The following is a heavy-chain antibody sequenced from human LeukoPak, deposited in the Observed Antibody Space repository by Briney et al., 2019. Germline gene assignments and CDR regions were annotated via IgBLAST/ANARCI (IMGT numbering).Heavy chain of an antibody. J-gene: IGHJ6*03. D-gene: IGHD1-1*01. CDR3: ARGPPRGKYYYMDV. V-gene: IGHV3-13*01. CDR2: IGTASDT. Sequence: PGGSLRLSCAASGFTFSSFDMHWVRHPTGQGLEWVSTIGTASDTYYPGSVEGRFTLSRDNAKNSLNLQMSSLTAGDTAVYYCARGPPRGKYYYMDVWGKGTTVTVSS. CDR1: GFTFSSFD.